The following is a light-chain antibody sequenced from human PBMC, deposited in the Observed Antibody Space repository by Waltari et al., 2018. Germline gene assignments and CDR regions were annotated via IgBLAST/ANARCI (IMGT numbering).Light chain of an antibody. J-gene: IGLJ2*01. CDR3: AAWDDSLSGPV. CDR2: RNN. Sequence: QSVLTQPPSASGTPGQRVTISCSGSSSNIGSNYVYWYQQLPGTAPKLLIDRNNQRPSGVPDRVSGAKAGTSASLAISGLRSEDEADYYGAAWDDSLSGPVFGGGTKLTVL. CDR1: SSNIGSNY. V-gene: IGLV1-47*01.